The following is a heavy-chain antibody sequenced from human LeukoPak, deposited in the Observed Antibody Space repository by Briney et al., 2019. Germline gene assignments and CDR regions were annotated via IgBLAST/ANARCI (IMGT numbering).Heavy chain of an antibody. CDR3: ARVDDVLTGSAFDI. Sequence: ASVKVSCKASGYTFTSYDINWVRQATGQGLEWMGWMNPNSGNTGYAQKFQGRVTMTRNTSISTAYMELSRLRSDDTALYYCARVDDVLTGSAFDIWGQGTMVTVSS. V-gene: IGHV1-8*01. CDR1: GYTFTSYD. CDR2: MNPNSGNT. D-gene: IGHD3-9*01. J-gene: IGHJ3*02.